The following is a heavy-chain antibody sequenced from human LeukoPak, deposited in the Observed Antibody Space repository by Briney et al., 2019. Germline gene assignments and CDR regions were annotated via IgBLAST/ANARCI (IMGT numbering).Heavy chain of an antibody. CDR2: INNVRSHI. Sequence: GGSLRLSCAASGFTFSTSAMNWVRQAPGKGLEWVSSINNVRSHIYYADSVRGRFTISRDNANNSLYLQMNSLAVEDTAVYYCTTPAAGPRAEYSQYWGQGTLVTVSS. CDR3: TTPAAGPRAEYSQY. CDR1: GFTFSTSA. V-gene: IGHV3-21*01. D-gene: IGHD6-13*01. J-gene: IGHJ1*01.